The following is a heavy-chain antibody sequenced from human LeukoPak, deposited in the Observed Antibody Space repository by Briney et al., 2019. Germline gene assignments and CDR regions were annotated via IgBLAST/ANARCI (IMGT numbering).Heavy chain of an antibody. CDR3: ARNRIAAAGTVGLAILDY. Sequence: PSETLSLTCTVSGGSISSYYWSWIRQPPGKGLEWIGYIYYSGSTNYNPSLKSRVTISVDKSKNQFSLKLSSVTAADTAVYYCARNRIAAAGTVGLAILDYWGQGTLVTVSS. J-gene: IGHJ4*02. V-gene: IGHV4-59*12. CDR2: IYYSGST. CDR1: GGSISSYY. D-gene: IGHD6-13*01.